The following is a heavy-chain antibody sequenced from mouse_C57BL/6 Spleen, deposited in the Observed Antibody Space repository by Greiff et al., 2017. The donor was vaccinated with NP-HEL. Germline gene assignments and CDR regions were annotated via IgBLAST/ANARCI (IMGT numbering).Heavy chain of an antibody. CDR3: ARRGNYGNQAWFAY. CDR2: IDPSDSYT. CDR1: GYTFTSYW. D-gene: IGHD2-1*01. J-gene: IGHJ3*01. V-gene: IGHV1-50*01. Sequence: QVQLQQPGAELVKPGASVKLSCKASGYTFTSYWMQWVKQRPGQGLEWIGEIDPSDSYTNYNQKFKGKATLTVDTSSSTAYMQLSSLTSEDSAVYYCARRGNYGNQAWFAYWGQGTLVTVSA.